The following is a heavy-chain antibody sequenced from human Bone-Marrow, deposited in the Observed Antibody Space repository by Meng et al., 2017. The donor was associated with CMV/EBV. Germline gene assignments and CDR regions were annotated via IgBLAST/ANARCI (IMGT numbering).Heavy chain of an antibody. J-gene: IGHJ5*02. D-gene: IGHD6-13*01. CDR1: GGTFSSYA. V-gene: IGHV1-69*05. Sequence: KDSGGTFSSYAISWVRQAAGQGLEWMGGIIHICGTANYAQKFQGRVTITTDEATSTAYMALSSLRSEDTAVYYCARDRGYSSPNWFDPWGQGTLVTVSS. CDR3: ARDRGYSSPNWFDP. CDR2: IIHICGTA.